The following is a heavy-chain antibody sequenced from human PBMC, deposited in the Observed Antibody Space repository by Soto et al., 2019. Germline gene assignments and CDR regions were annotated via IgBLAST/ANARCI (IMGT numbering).Heavy chain of an antibody. CDR2: ISSSSSYI. J-gene: IGHJ5*02. V-gene: IGHV3-21*01. Sequence: EVQLVESGGGLVKPGGSLRLSCAASGFTFSSYSMNWVCQAPGKGLEWVSSISSSSSYIYYADSVKGRFTISRDNAKNSLYLQMNSLRAEDTAVYYCARDGRYFDWLSRYNWFDPWGQGTLVTVSS. CDR1: GFTFSSYS. CDR3: ARDGRYFDWLSRYNWFDP. D-gene: IGHD3-9*01.